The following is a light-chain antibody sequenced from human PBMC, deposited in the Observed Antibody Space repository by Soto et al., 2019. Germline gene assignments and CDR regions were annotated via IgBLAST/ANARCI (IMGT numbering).Light chain of an antibody. J-gene: IGLJ2*01. Sequence: QSVLTQPPSASGTPGQRITISCSRSSSNIGSHTVNWHQQVPGTAPKLLIYSNNERPSGVPDRFSGSKSGTSASLAISGLQSGDEADYYCAAWDDSLSGVIFGGGTKLTVL. V-gene: IGLV1-44*01. CDR3: AAWDDSLSGVI. CDR1: SSNIGSHT. CDR2: SNN.